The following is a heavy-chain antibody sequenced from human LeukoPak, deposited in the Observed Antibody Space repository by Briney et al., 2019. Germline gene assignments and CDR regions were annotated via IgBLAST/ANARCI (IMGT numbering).Heavy chain of an antibody. J-gene: IGHJ4*02. CDR1: GGSISSYY. D-gene: IGHD1-1*01. Sequence: SETLSLTCTVSGGSISSYYWSWIRQPAGKGLEWIGRIYSSGSTNYNPSLKSRVTMSVDTSKNQFSLKLSSVTAADTALYYCARDGSAGWNGYFDYWGQGTLVTVSS. CDR2: IYSSGST. V-gene: IGHV4-4*07. CDR3: ARDGSAGWNGYFDY.